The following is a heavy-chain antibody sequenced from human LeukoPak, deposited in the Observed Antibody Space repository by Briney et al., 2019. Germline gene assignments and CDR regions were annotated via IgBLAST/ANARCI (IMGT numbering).Heavy chain of an antibody. D-gene: IGHD2-15*01. CDR3: ARVVVVVATVGY. Sequence: PSETLSLTCTVSGGSISSGDYYWSWIRQPPGKGLEWIGYIYYSGSTYYNPSLKSRVTISIDTSKNQFSLKLSSVTAADTAVYYCARVVVVVATVGYWGQGTLVTVSS. J-gene: IGHJ4*02. V-gene: IGHV4-30-4*01. CDR1: GGSISSGDYY. CDR2: IYYSGST.